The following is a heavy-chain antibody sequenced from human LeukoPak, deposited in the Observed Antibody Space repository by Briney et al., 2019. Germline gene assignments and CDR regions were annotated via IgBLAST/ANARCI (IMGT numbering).Heavy chain of an antibody. J-gene: IGHJ3*02. Sequence: GASLRLSCAASGFTFSSYAMHWVRQAPGKGLEWVAVIWYDGSNKYYADSVKGRFTISRDNSKNTLYLQMNSLRAEDTAVYYCARDRGDYGDLDAFDIWGQGTMVTVSS. CDR3: ARDRGDYGDLDAFDI. CDR1: GFTFSSYA. V-gene: IGHV3-33*08. CDR2: IWYDGSNK. D-gene: IGHD4-17*01.